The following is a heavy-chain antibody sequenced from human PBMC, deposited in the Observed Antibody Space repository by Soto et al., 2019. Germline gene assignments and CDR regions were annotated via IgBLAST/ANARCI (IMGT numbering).Heavy chain of an antibody. CDR2: ISATGGST. V-gene: IGHV3-23*01. D-gene: IGHD4-4*01. CDR3: AKDRLASNFVY. J-gene: IGHJ4*02. Sequence: GGSLSLSCAASGFTFNNYAMNWVRQAPGKGLEWVATISATGGSTYYADSVKGRFTISRDNSKNTLYLQMNGLRVEDTAVYYCAKDRLASNFVYWGQGTQVTVSS. CDR1: GFTFNNYA.